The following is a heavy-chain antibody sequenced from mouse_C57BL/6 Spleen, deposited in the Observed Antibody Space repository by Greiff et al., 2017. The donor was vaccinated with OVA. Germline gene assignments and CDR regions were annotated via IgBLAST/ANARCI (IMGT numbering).Heavy chain of an antibody. D-gene: IGHD1-3*01. J-gene: IGHJ2*01. CDR2: ISSGGSYT. CDR1: GFTFSSYG. V-gene: IGHV5-6*01. Sequence: EVQLQESGGDLVKPGGSLKLSCAASGFTFSSYGMSWVRQTPDKRLEWVATISSGGSYTYYPDSVKGRFTISRDNAKNTLYLQMSSLKSEDTAMYYCARQSSYFDYWGQGTTLTVSS. CDR3: ARQSSYFDY.